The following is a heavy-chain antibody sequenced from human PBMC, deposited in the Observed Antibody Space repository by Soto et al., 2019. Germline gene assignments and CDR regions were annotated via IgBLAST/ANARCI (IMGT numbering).Heavy chain of an antibody. CDR3: ASPTYYYGSGRTRYFDY. V-gene: IGHV2-5*02. Sequence: QITLKESGPTLVKPTQTLTLTCTFSGFSLSTSGVGVGWIRQPPGKALEWLALIYWDDDKRYSPSLKSRLTITKDTSKNQVVLTLTNMDPVDTATYYCASPTYYYGSGRTRYFDYWGQGTLVTVSS. J-gene: IGHJ4*02. CDR1: GFSLSTSGVG. D-gene: IGHD3-10*01. CDR2: IYWDDDK.